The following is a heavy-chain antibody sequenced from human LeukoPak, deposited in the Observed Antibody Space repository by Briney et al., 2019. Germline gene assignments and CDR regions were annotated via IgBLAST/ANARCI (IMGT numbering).Heavy chain of an antibody. Sequence: GGSLRLSCAASGLTFSSYEMNWVRQAPGKGLEWVSSISTSSHRIFDADSVKGRFTISRDNAKNALYLQMNSLRAEDTAVYYCARDRWGYSYGGDWGQGTLVTVSS. D-gene: IGHD5-18*01. CDR2: ISTSSHRI. CDR3: ARDRWGYSYGGD. V-gene: IGHV3-21*01. CDR1: GLTFSSYE. J-gene: IGHJ4*02.